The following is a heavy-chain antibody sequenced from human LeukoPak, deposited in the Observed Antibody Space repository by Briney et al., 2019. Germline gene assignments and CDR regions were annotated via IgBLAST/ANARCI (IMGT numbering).Heavy chain of an antibody. V-gene: IGHV3-9*03. CDR3: AKDMGASVTGTAALEY. J-gene: IGHJ4*02. CDR1: GFTFDDYA. D-gene: IGHD6-19*01. CDR2: ISWYSGSI. Sequence: GGSPRLSCAASGFTFDDYAIHWVRQAPGKGLEWVAGISWYSGSIGYADSVKGRFTISRDSAKNSVHLQMNSLRTEDMALYYCAKDMGASVTGTAALEYWGQGTLVTVYS.